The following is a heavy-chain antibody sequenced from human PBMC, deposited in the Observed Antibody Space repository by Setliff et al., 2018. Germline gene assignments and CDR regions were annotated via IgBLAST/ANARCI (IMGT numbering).Heavy chain of an antibody. J-gene: IGHJ4*02. V-gene: IGHV1-18*01. CDR2: ISPYTGNT. D-gene: IGHD2-2*01. CDR3: ARLVRYCTRTSCQRTPGAEY. Sequence: ASVKVSCKASGDTFSTYALNWVRQAPGQGLEWVGWISPYTGNTYSAQNFQGRVTLTTDTSTSTAYMEVRGLTSDDTAVYYCARLVRYCTRTSCQRTPGAEYWGQGTLVTVSS. CDR1: GDTFSTYA.